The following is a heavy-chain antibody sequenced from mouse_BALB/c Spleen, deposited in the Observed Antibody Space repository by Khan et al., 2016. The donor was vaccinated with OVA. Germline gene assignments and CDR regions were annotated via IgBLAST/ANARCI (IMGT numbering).Heavy chain of an antibody. J-gene: IGHJ4*01. V-gene: IGHV3-2*02. CDR3: ARGNYYGYAMDY. CDR1: GCSITSNYA. Sequence: VQLKESGPGLVKPSQSLSLTCTVTGCSITSNYAWNWIRQFPGNKLEWMGYISYSGTTSYNPSLKSRISITRDTSKNQFFLQLNSVTTEDTATYYCARGNYYGYAMDYWGQGTSVTVSS. CDR2: ISYSGTT. D-gene: IGHD1-1*01.